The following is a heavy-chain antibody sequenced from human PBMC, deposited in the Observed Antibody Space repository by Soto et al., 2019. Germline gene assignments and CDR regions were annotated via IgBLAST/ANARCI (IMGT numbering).Heavy chain of an antibody. D-gene: IGHD6-13*01. V-gene: IGHV4-59*01. CDR3: AREGYSSSFAFDI. J-gene: IGHJ3*02. Sequence: SETLSLTCTVSGGSISSYYWSWIRQPPGKGLEWIGYIYYSGSTNYNPSLKSRVTISVDTSKNQFSLKLSSVTAADTAVYYCAREGYSSSFAFDIWGQGTMVTVSS. CDR1: GGSISSYY. CDR2: IYYSGST.